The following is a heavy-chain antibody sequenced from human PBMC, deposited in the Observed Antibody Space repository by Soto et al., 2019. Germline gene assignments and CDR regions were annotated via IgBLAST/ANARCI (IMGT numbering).Heavy chain of an antibody. J-gene: IGHJ3*02. V-gene: IGHV3-30-3*01. Sequence: QVQLVESGGGVVQPGRSLRLSCAASGFTFSSYAMHWVRQAPGKGLEWVAVISYDGSNKYYADSVKGRFTISRDNSKNTLYLQMNSLRAEDTAVYYCARLDGSSGAFDIWGQGTMVTVSS. CDR3: ARLDGSSGAFDI. D-gene: IGHD1-26*01. CDR1: GFTFSSYA. CDR2: ISYDGSNK.